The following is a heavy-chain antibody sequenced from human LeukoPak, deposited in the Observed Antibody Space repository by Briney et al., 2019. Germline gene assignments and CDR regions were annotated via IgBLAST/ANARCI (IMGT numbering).Heavy chain of an antibody. Sequence: GGSLRLSCAASGFTFSNYAVHWVRQAPGKGLEWVAFISYDGVKQFYADSVKGRFTISRDNSKNTLYLQMNSLRPEDTAMYYCARGTGTAFDYWGLGTLVTVSS. J-gene: IGHJ4*02. D-gene: IGHD1-1*01. CDR1: GFTFSNYA. V-gene: IGHV3-30-3*01. CDR3: ARGTGTAFDY. CDR2: ISYDGVKQ.